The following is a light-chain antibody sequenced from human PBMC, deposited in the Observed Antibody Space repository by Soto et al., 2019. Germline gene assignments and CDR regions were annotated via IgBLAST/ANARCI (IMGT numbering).Light chain of an antibody. V-gene: IGLV2-14*01. CDR1: SSDVGTYNY. J-gene: IGLJ3*02. CDR2: DVS. Sequence: QSALTQPASVSGSRGHSITISCTGTSSDVGTYNYVSWYQHRPGKAPKLMIYDVSYRPSGVSNRFSGSKSANTASLTISGLQAEDEADYYCSSYTTSNTQVFGGGTKLTVL. CDR3: SSYTTSNTQV.